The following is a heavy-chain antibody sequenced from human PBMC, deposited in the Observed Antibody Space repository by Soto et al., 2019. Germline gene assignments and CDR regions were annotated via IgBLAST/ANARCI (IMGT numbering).Heavy chain of an antibody. V-gene: IGHV4-34*01. CDR2: INHSGST. CDR1: GGSFSGYY. Sequence: SETLSLTCAVYGGSFSGYYWSWIRQPPGKGLEWIGEINHSGSTNYNPSLKSRVTISVDTSKNQFSLKLSSVTAADTAVYYCARYCSGGSCYGGGWFDPWGQGTLVTVS. D-gene: IGHD2-15*01. CDR3: ARYCSGGSCYGGGWFDP. J-gene: IGHJ5*02.